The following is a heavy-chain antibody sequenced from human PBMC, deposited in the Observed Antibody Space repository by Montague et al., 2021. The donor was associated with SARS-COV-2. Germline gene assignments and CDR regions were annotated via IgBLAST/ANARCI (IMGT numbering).Heavy chain of an antibody. Sequence: SETLSLTCTVSDVPTSAHFWSWIRRSPGKGLEWIGYISYSGSTKYSPSLTSRVTISLGSSRKHLSLELRSVTAADTAVYYCAREQQLAPRGFGVDAWDQGTTVIVTS. D-gene: IGHD6-13*01. V-gene: IGHV4-59*11. CDR1: DVPTSAHF. CDR2: ISYSGST. J-gene: IGHJ6*02. CDR3: AREQQLAPRGFGVDA.